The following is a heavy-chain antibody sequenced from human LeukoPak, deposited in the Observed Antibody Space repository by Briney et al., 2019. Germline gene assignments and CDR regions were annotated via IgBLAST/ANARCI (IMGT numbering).Heavy chain of an antibody. CDR2: VYYSGST. J-gene: IGHJ5*02. D-gene: IGHD1-1*01. Sequence: SETLSLTCTVSGGSINSGGYYWRWIRQHPGKGLEWIGYVYYSGSTYYNPSLKSRVTISVDTSKIQFSLKLSSVTAADTAVYYCARTGTTRWFDPWGQGTLVTVSS. V-gene: IGHV4-31*03. CDR1: GGSINSGGYY. CDR3: ARTGTTRWFDP.